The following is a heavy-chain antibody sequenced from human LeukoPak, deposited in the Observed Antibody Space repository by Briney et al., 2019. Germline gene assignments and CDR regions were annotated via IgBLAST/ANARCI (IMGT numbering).Heavy chain of an antibody. CDR2: ISYDGSNK. Sequence: GGSLRLSCAASGFTFSSYAMHWVRQAPGKGLEWVALISYDGSNKYYADSVKGRFIISRDNSKNTLYLQMNSLRAEDTAVYYCAKAGTIVVVPAAIRPFDYWGQGTLVTVSS. J-gene: IGHJ4*02. CDR3: AKAGTIVVVPAAIRPFDY. CDR1: GFTFSSYA. V-gene: IGHV3-30-3*01. D-gene: IGHD2-2*02.